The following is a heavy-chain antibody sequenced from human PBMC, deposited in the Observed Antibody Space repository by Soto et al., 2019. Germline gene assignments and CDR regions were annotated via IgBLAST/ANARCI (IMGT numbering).Heavy chain of an antibody. CDR1: GFTFSNAW. J-gene: IGHJ4*02. Sequence: GGSLRPSCAASGFTFSNAWMSWFRQAPGKGLEWVGRIKGEADGGTTDYAAPVKGRFTISRDDSKNTLYLQMNSLKTEDTALYYCTTDPVTMIVVVPSSGWGQGTLVTVS. D-gene: IGHD3-22*01. V-gene: IGHV3-15*01. CDR2: IKGEADGGTT. CDR3: TTDPVTMIVVVPSSG.